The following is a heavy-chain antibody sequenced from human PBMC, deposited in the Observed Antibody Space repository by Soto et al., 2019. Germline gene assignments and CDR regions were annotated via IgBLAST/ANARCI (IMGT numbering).Heavy chain of an antibody. Sequence: QVQLVQSGAEVKKPGSSVKVSCKASGGTFSSYAISWVRQSPGQGLEWMGGIIPIFGTANYAQKFQGRVTIIADESTRTAYMELSSLRAEDTAVYYCARTNYYDSSGYYYHGNWFDPWGQGTLVTVSA. D-gene: IGHD3-22*01. V-gene: IGHV1-69*01. CDR3: ARTNYYDSSGYYYHGNWFDP. J-gene: IGHJ5*02. CDR2: IIPIFGTA. CDR1: GGTFSSYA.